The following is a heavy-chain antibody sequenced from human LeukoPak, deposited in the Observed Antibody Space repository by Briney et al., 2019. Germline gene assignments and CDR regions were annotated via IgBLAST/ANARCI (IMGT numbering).Heavy chain of an antibody. CDR2: ISYIGST. CDR1: GDSFSSHY. Sequence: SETLSLTCVVSGDSFSSHYWTWIRQSPGKGLEWIGYISYIGSTNDNPSLKSRVTISIDTSKNQFSLKLRSVTAADTAVYYCARDLVTVTKGFDVWGQGTMVSVSS. D-gene: IGHD4-17*01. V-gene: IGHV4-59*11. J-gene: IGHJ3*01. CDR3: ARDLVTVTKGFDV.